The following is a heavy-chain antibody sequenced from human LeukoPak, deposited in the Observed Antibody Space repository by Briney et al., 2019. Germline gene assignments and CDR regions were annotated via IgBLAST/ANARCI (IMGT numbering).Heavy chain of an antibody. CDR2: INHSGST. Sequence: SETLSLTCAVYGGSFSDYYWSWIRQPPGKGLEWIGEINHSGSTNYNPSLKSPVTISVDTSKNQISLKLSSVTAADTAVYYCARGGEIVVVVAATRNYYYYMDVWGKGTTVTVSS. V-gene: IGHV4-34*01. CDR3: ARGGEIVVVVAATRNYYYYMDV. CDR1: GGSFSDYY. J-gene: IGHJ6*03. D-gene: IGHD2-15*01.